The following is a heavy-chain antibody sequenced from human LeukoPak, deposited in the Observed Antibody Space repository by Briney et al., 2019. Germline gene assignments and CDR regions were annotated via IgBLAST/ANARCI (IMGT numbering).Heavy chain of an antibody. CDR3: AKDFERSVGAAEPFDY. V-gene: IGHV3-23*01. J-gene: IGHJ4*02. Sequence: GGSLRLSCAASGFTFSSYGMSWVRQAPGKGLEWVSAISGSGGSTCYADSVKGRFTISRDNSKNTLYLQMNSLRAGDTAVYYCAKDFERSVGAAEPFDYWGQGTLVTVSS. CDR1: GFTFSSYG. D-gene: IGHD1-26*01. CDR2: ISGSGGST.